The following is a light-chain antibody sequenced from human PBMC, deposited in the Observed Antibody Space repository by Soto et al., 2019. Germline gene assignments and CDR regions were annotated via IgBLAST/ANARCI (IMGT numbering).Light chain of an antibody. V-gene: IGKV3-20*01. J-gene: IGKJ1*01. CDR3: QQDCSSPGT. Sequence: ETVLTQSPGTLSLSPGERATLSCRASQTIRSNYLAWYWQTPGQAPRLLIYGASNRATGIADRFSVSGSGTDFNLIISRLEPEDFALSYGQQDCSSPGTFGQGTKVEIK. CDR1: QTIRSNY. CDR2: GAS.